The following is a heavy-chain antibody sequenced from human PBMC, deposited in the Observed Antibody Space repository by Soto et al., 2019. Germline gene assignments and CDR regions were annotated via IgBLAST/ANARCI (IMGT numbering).Heavy chain of an antibody. Sequence: PSETLSLTCTVSGGSISSGNYYWSWIRQPPGKGLEWIGYIYYSGSTYYNPSLKSRVTISIDTSKYQFSLKLSSVTAADTAVYYCARPKDYGDYFDYWGQGTLVTVSS. V-gene: IGHV4-30-4*01. J-gene: IGHJ4*02. CDR3: ARPKDYGDYFDY. D-gene: IGHD4-17*01. CDR1: GGSISSGNYY. CDR2: IYYSGST.